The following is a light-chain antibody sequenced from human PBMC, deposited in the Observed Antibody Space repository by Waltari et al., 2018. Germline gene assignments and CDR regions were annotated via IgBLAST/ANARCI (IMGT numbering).Light chain of an antibody. Sequence: QSALTQPPSASGSPRQSVTISCTGTSSDVGSHDFVLWYQQFPGKAPKLIIWEVSRRPSGVPDRFSGSKSGNTASLTVAGLQAEDEADYYCSSYGGINNSPYVFGTGTKVTV. CDR1: SSDVGSHDF. CDR2: EVS. V-gene: IGLV2-8*01. J-gene: IGLJ1*01. CDR3: SSYGGINNSPYV.